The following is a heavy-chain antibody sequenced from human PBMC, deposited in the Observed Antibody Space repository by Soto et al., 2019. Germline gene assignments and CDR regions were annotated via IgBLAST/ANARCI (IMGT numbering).Heavy chain of an antibody. D-gene: IGHD6-25*01. CDR1: GYTFTNSD. CDR2: MNPDSGHA. CDR3: ARGRHCSGGSYY. V-gene: IGHV1-8*01. Sequence: ASVKVSCKASGYTFTNSDINWVRQAPGQGLEWMGWMNPDSGHAAYAQKFQGRVTLTTSTSTSTVYMEMRSLGSEDTAVYYSARGRHCSGGSYY. J-gene: IGHJ6*01.